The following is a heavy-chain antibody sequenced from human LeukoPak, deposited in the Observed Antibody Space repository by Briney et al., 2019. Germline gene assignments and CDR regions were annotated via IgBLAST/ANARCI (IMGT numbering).Heavy chain of an antibody. J-gene: IGHJ4*02. V-gene: IGHV3-48*04. Sequence: GGSLRLSCAASGFTFSSYGMTWVRQAPGKGLEWVSYISSSSSTIYYADSVKGRFTISRDNAKNSLYLQMNSLRAEDTAVYYCARVDHQPLFYYFDYWGQGTLVTVSS. CDR2: ISSSSSTI. CDR1: GFTFSSYG. CDR3: ARVDHQPLFYYFDY. D-gene: IGHD2-2*01.